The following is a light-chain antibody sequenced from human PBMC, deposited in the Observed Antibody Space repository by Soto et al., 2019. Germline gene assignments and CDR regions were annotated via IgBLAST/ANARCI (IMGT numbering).Light chain of an antibody. CDR3: QQLNSYPLT. CDR2: AAS. CDR1: QGISSY. V-gene: IGKV1-9*01. Sequence: IQLTQSPSSLSSSVGDRVTITCRASQGISSYLAWYQQKPGKAPKLLSYAASTLQSGVPSRFRGSGSGTDFTLTISSLKPEDFATYYCQQLNSYPLTFGGGTKVDIK. J-gene: IGKJ4*01.